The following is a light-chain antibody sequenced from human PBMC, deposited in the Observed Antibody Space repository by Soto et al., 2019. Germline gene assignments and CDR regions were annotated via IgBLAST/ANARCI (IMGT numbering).Light chain of an antibody. Sequence: QSALTQPASVSGSPGQSITISCSGSSGDVGNYDLVSWYQQIPGKAPQLMIFEVSRRPSRVSDRFSGSKSGNTASLTISGLQAGGGGDFYCCSYGGNGAWVFGGGTKLTVL. V-gene: IGLV2-23*02. CDR2: EVS. CDR1: SGDVGNYDL. CDR3: CSYGGNGAWV. J-gene: IGLJ3*02.